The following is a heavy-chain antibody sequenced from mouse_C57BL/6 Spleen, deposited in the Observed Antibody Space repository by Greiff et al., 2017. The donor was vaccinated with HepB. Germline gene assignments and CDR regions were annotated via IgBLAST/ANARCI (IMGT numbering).Heavy chain of an antibody. CDR2: IDPSDSYT. V-gene: IGHV1-69*01. CDR1: GYTFTSYW. J-gene: IGHJ4*01. Sequence: QVQLQQPGAELVMPGASVKLSCKASGYTFTSYWMHWVKQRPGQGLEWIGEIDPSDSYTNYNQKFKGKSTLTVDKSSSTADMQLSSLTTEDSAVYYRARYPYSNGDYYAMDYWGQGTSVTVSS. CDR3: ARYPYSNGDYYAMDY. D-gene: IGHD2-5*01.